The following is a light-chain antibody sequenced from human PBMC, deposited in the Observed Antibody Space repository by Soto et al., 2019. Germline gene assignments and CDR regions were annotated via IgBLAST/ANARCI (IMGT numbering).Light chain of an antibody. J-gene: IGLJ1*01. V-gene: IGLV2-14*01. CDR1: ASDVGTNNY. CDR3: SSHTTSYTVDV. Sequence: QSVLTQPASVSGSPGQSITISCTGPASDVGTNNYVSWYQQYPGRAPQLIIYEVSQRPSGISDRFFGSKSGDTASLTISGLQAEDEADYYCSSHTTSYTVDVFGTGTKLTVL. CDR2: EVS.